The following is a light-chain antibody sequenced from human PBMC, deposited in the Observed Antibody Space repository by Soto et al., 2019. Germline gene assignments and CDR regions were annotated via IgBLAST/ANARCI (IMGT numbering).Light chain of an antibody. CDR3: QRIAAT. CDR1: QSIGNY. CDR2: AAS. V-gene: IGKV1-39*01. Sequence: DIQMTQFPSSLSASVGDRVTITCRASQSIGNYLNWYQHKPGKAPRLLIYAASSLQSGVPSRFSGSGSGTDFTLTISSLQPEHFATYYCQRIAATFGGGTKVEIK. J-gene: IGKJ4*01.